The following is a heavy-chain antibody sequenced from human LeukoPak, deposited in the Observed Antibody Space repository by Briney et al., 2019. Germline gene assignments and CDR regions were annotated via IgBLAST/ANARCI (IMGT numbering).Heavy chain of an antibody. Sequence: PGGSLRLSCAASGFTFDDYAMHWVRHAPANGLEWVSGISWNSGSIAYADSVKGRFTISRDNAKNTLYLQMNSLRAEDTAVYYCARDHLSSGSSPDYYYYYYMDVWGKGTTVTISS. CDR2: ISWNSGSI. J-gene: IGHJ6*03. D-gene: IGHD6-19*01. V-gene: IGHV3-9*01. CDR1: GFTFDDYA. CDR3: ARDHLSSGSSPDYYYYYYMDV.